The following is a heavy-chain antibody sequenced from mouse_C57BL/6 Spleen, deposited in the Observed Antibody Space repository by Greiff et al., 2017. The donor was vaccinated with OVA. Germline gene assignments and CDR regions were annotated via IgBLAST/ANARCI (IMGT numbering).Heavy chain of an antibody. J-gene: IGHJ4*01. CDR3: ARDGGYYDYAMDY. CDR1: GYTFTSYD. CDR2: IYPRDGST. D-gene: IGHD2-3*01. Sequence: QVQLQQSGPELVKPGASVKLSCKASGYTFTSYDINWVQQRPGQGLEWIGWIYPRDGSTKYNEKFKGKATLTVDTSSSTAYMELHSLTSEDSAVYFCARDGGYYDYAMDYWGQGTSVTVSS. V-gene: IGHV1-85*01.